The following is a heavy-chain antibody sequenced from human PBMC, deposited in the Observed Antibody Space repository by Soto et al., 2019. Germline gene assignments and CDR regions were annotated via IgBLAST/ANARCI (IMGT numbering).Heavy chain of an antibody. CDR1: GFTFSSYA. Sequence: GGSLRLSCAASGFTFSSYAMSWVRQAPGKGLEWVSAISGSGGSTYYADSVKGRFTISRDNSKNTLYLQMNSLRAEDTAVYYCAKDEQLERRGYYYCGMDVWGQGTTVTVSS. J-gene: IGHJ6*02. V-gene: IGHV3-23*01. D-gene: IGHD1-1*01. CDR3: AKDEQLERRGYYYCGMDV. CDR2: ISGSGGST.